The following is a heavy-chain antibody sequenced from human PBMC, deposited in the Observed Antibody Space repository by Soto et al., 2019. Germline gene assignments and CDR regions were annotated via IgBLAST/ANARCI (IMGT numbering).Heavy chain of an antibody. Sequence: SETLSLTCTVSGGSIRSGGYYWSWVRQSPRRGLEWIGNIYYSGSTYCNPSLKSRLTISVDTSKNQFSLNLSSVTAADTAVYYCARDRLMATAGTARHYFGLDVWGQGTTVPVSS. CDR1: GGSIRSGGYY. J-gene: IGHJ6*02. D-gene: IGHD5-18*01. V-gene: IGHV4-31*03. CDR2: IYYSGST. CDR3: ARDRLMATAGTARHYFGLDV.